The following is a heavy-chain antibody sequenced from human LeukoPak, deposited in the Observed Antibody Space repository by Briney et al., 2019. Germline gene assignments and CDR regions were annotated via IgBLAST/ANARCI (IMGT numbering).Heavy chain of an antibody. CDR1: GITVSGNY. J-gene: IGHJ5*02. V-gene: IGHV3-53*01. Sequence: GGSLRLSCAASGITVSGNYMNWVRQAPGKGLEWVSVIYSGGSTYYADSVKGRFTISRDNSKNTLYLQMNSLRAEDTAVYYCARDRDANWFDPWGQGTLVTVSS. D-gene: IGHD3-10*01. CDR2: IYSGGST. CDR3: ARDRDANWFDP.